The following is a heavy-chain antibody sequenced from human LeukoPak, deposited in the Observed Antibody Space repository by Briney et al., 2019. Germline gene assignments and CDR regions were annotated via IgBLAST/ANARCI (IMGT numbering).Heavy chain of an antibody. V-gene: IGHV3-66*03. D-gene: IGHD3/OR15-3a*01. CDR3: ARDRAALQDWVEFDP. Sequence: TGGSLRLSCAVSGFRVSDYYMSWVRQAPGKGLEWVGLIRDSGEAFYADFVRGRFAISRDESENTLYLQMNSLRVADTAVYFCARDRAALQDWVEFDPWGQGTPVSVSS. CDR1: GFRVSDYY. CDR2: IRDSGEA. J-gene: IGHJ5*02.